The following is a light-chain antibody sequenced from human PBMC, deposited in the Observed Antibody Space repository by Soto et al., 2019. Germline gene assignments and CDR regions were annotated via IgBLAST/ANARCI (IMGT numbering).Light chain of an antibody. CDR1: NIGTRN. V-gene: IGLV3-9*01. Sequence: SYELTQPLSVSVPLGQTASITCGGNNIGTRNVHWYQQKPGQAPVLVVYRDSNRPSGIPERFSGSNSGNTATLTISRAQAGDEADYYCCSYAGSYNLGVFGGGTKVTVL. CDR3: CSYAGSYNLGV. J-gene: IGLJ3*02. CDR2: RDS.